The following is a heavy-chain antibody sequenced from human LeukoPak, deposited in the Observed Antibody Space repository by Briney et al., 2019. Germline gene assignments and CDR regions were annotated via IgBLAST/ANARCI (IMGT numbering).Heavy chain of an antibody. CDR2: ISSSGADT. Sequence: GGSLRPSCAASGFTFTSSPMSWVRQAPGKGLEWVSGISSSGADTPCADSVKGRFTISRDNSKNTVYLQMNSLRAEDTAIYYCARKTSGLNRFDFWGQGTLVTVSS. J-gene: IGHJ4*02. CDR3: ARKTSGLNRFDF. CDR1: GFTFTSSP. V-gene: IGHV3-23*01.